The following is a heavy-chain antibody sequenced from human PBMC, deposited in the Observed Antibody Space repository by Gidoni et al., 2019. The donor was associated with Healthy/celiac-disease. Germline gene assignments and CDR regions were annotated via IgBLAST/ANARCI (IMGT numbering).Heavy chain of an antibody. J-gene: IGHJ3*02. CDR3: ARGERVGAHRVGAFDI. V-gene: IGHV3-11*06. D-gene: IGHD1-26*01. Sequence: QVQLVESGGGLVKPGGSLRLSCAASGFTFSDYYMRWIRQAPGKGLEWVAYSSSSSSYTNYADSVKGRFTISRDNAKNSLYLQMNSLRAEDTAVYYCARGERVGAHRVGAFDIWGQGTMVTVSS. CDR2: SSSSSSYT. CDR1: GFTFSDYY.